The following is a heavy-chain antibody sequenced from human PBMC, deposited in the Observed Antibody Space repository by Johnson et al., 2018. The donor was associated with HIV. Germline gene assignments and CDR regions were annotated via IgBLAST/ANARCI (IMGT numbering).Heavy chain of an antibody. V-gene: IGHV3-33*06. CDR2: IWYDGSNK. CDR1: GFTFNNYG. CDR3: AKDVGDGYNRWGAFDF. Sequence: QVQLVESGGGVVQPGRSLRLYCAASGFTFNNYGMHWVRQAPGKGLEWVAVIWYDGSNKFYLDSVKGRFTISRDNSKNTLYLQMSSLRAEDAAVYYCAKDVGDGYNRWGAFDFWGQGTMVTVSS. D-gene: IGHD5-24*01. J-gene: IGHJ3*01.